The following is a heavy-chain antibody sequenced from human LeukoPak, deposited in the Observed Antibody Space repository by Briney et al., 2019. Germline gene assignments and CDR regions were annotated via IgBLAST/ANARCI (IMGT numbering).Heavy chain of an antibody. CDR3: ARSGGSGSLYFDY. CDR2: INPNSGGT. V-gene: IGHV1-2*02. J-gene: IGHJ4*02. D-gene: IGHD3-10*01. CDR1: GYTFTGYY. Sequence: ASVKVSCKASGYTFTGYYMHWVRQAPGQGLEWMGWINPNSGGTNYAQKFQGRVTMTRDTSISTACMELSRLRSDDTAVYYCARSGGSGSLYFDYWGQGTLVTVSS.